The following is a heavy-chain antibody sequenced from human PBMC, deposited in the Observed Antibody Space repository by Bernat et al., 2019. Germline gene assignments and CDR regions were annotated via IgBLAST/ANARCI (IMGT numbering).Heavy chain of an antibody. V-gene: IGHV3-23*01. Sequence: EVQLLESGGDLVQPGGSLRLSCAASGFTFSSYAMTWVRQAPGEGLEWVSSICGGGSKYYADYVKGRFTISRDNSKNTLFLQMNSLRVEDTALYYCAKDSASVVVAAEIGFDPWGQGILVTVSS. CDR3: AKDSASVVVAAEIGFDP. CDR1: GFTFSSYA. D-gene: IGHD2-15*01. CDR2: ICGGGSK. J-gene: IGHJ5*02.